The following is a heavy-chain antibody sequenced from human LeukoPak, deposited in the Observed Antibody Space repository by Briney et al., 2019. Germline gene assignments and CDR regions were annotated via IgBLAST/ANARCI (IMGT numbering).Heavy chain of an antibody. CDR3: AREDYYDSGSFDP. CDR2: ISYDGSNK. J-gene: IGHJ5*02. V-gene: IGHV3-30*19. Sequence: GGSLRLSCAASGFTFSSYGMNWVRQAPGKGLEWVAVISYDGSNKYYADSVKGRFTISRVNSKNTLYLQMNSLRAEDTAVYYCAREDYYDSGSFDPWGQGTLVTVSS. D-gene: IGHD3-22*01. CDR1: GFTFSSYG.